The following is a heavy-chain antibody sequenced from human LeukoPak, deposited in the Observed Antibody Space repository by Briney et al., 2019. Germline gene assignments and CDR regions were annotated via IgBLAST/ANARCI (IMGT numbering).Heavy chain of an antibody. J-gene: IGHJ4*02. Sequence: GGSLRLSCAASGFTFSSYAMHWVRQAPGKGLEWVAVISYDGSNKYYADSVKGRFTISRDNSKNTLYLQMNSLRAEDTAVYYCAKEDQVAGPDYWGQGTLVTVSS. V-gene: IGHV3-30*04. CDR3: AKEDQVAGPDY. CDR1: GFTFSSYA. D-gene: IGHD6-19*01. CDR2: ISYDGSNK.